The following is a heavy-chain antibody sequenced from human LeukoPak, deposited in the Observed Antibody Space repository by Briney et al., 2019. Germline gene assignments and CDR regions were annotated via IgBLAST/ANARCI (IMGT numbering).Heavy chain of an antibody. CDR1: GYSFTSYW. V-gene: IGHV5-51*01. D-gene: IGHD5-12*01. J-gene: IGHJ4*02. CDR2: IYPGDSDT. Sequence: GESLQISCKGSGYSFTSYWIGWVRPMPGKGLEWMGIIYPGDSDTRYSPSFQGQVTISADKSISTAYLQWSSLKASDTAMYCCARRGYSGYDFSFQAEGYFDYWGQGTLVTVSS. CDR3: ARRGYSGYDFSFQAEGYFDY.